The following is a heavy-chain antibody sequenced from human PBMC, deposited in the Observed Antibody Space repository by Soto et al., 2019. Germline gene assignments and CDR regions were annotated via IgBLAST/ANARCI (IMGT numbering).Heavy chain of an antibody. D-gene: IGHD1-26*01. J-gene: IGHJ4*02. CDR1: GFTFSDYY. V-gene: IGHV3-11*06. CDR2: ISSSSSYT. CDR3: ARDSDSGSYPDY. Sequence: GGSLRLSCAASGFTFSDYYMSWIRQAPGKGLEWVSYISSSSSYTNYADSVKGRFTISRDNAKNSLYLQMNSLRAEDTAVYYCARDSDSGSYPDYWGQGTLVTVSS.